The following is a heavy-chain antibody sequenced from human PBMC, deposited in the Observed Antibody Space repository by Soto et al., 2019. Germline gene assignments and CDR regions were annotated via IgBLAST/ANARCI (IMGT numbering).Heavy chain of an antibody. D-gene: IGHD5-12*01. CDR3: ARGQEGVVATH. Sequence: QGQLQQWGAGLLKPSETLSLNCAVTGGSLSGYYWSWIRQPPGKGLEWIGEVKDGGHTNYSPSLRGRVTISSDTSNNQFSLRLISVTAADTGVYYCARGQEGVVATHWDQGSLVTVSS. CDR2: VKDGGHT. CDR1: GGSLSGYY. V-gene: IGHV4-34*01. J-gene: IGHJ4*02.